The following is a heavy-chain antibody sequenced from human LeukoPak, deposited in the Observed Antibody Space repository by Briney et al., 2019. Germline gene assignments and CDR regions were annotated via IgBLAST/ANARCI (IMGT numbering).Heavy chain of an antibody. CDR2: MNPNSGNT. CDR3: ARGPDSDTMVWGVITR. V-gene: IGHV1-8*01. D-gene: IGHD3-10*01. CDR1: GYTFTSYD. J-gene: IGHJ4*02. Sequence: ASVKVSCKASGYTFTSYDINWVRQATGQGLEWMGWMNPNSGNTGYAQKFQGRVTMTRNTSISTAYMELSSLRSEDTAVYYCARGPDSDTMVWGVITRWGQGTLVTVSS.